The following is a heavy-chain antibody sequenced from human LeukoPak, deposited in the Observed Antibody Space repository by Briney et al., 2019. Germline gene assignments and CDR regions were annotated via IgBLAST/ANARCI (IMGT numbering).Heavy chain of an antibody. CDR2: IIPILGVA. V-gene: IGHV1-69*04. J-gene: IGHJ6*02. CDR1: GGTFSSYA. CDR3: ASPTQEYYYYGMDV. Sequence: SVKVSCKASGGTFSSYAISWVRQAPGQGLEWMGRIIPILGVANYAQKFQGRVTITADKSTSTAYMELSSLRSEDTAVYYCASPTQEYYYYGMDVWGQGTTVTVSS.